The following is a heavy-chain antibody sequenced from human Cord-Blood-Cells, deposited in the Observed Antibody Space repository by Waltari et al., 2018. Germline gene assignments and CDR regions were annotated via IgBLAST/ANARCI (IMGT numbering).Heavy chain of an antibody. Sequence: QLQLQESGPGLVKPSETLSLTCTVSGGSISSSSYYWGWIRQPPGKGLEWIGSIYYSGGTYYNPSLKSRVTISVDTSKNQFSLKLSSVTAADTAVYYCARLRLETEYYFDYWGQGTLVTVSS. CDR1: GGSISSSSYY. D-gene: IGHD1-1*01. CDR3: ARLRLETEYYFDY. CDR2: IYYSGGT. J-gene: IGHJ4*02. V-gene: IGHV4-39*01.